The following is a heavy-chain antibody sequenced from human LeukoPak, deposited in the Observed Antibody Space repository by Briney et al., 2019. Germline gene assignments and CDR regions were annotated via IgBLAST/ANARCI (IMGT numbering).Heavy chain of an antibody. Sequence: GASVKVSCKASGGTFSSYAISWVRQAPGQGLKWMGGIIPIFGTANYAQKFQGRVTITADESTSTAYMELSSLRSEDTAVYYCARGRSRVFGDYTGNYYYYGMDVWGQGTTVTVSS. D-gene: IGHD4-17*01. CDR3: ARGRSRVFGDYTGNYYYYGMDV. J-gene: IGHJ6*02. V-gene: IGHV1-69*01. CDR1: GGTFSSYA. CDR2: IIPIFGTA.